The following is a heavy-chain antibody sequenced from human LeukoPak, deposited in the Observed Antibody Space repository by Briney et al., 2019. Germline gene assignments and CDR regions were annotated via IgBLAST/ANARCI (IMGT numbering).Heavy chain of an antibody. J-gene: IGHJ6*02. Sequence: GGSLRLSCVASGFTFSRYEMNWVRQAPGKGLEWVSYISSSGNTIYYADSVKGRFTISRDNAKNSLYLQMNSLRAEDTAVYYCARRGYYYYYGLDVWGQGTTVTVSS. D-gene: IGHD3-10*01. CDR3: ARRGYYYYYGLDV. CDR1: GFTFSRYE. CDR2: ISSSGNTI. V-gene: IGHV3-48*03.